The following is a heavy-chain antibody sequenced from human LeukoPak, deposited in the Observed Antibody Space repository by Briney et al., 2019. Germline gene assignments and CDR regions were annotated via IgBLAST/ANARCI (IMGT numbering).Heavy chain of an antibody. J-gene: IGHJ4*02. CDR1: GFTFSSYG. Sequence: GGSLRLSCAASGFTFSSYGMHWVRQAPGKGLEWVAVIWYDGSNKYYADSVKGRFTISRDNSKNTLYLQMNSLRAEDTAVYYCARDKDSGGATGSILDYWGQGTLVTVSS. CDR2: IWYDGSNK. CDR3: ARDKDSGGATGSILDY. V-gene: IGHV3-33*01. D-gene: IGHD1-26*01.